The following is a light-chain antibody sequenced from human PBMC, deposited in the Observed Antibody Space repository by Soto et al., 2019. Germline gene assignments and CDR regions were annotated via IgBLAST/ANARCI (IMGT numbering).Light chain of an antibody. CDR3: QQYGSSQT. CDR2: GAS. V-gene: IGKV3-20*01. J-gene: IGKJ1*01. Sequence: EIVLTQSPGTLSLSPGERATLSCRASQSVGSSYLAWYQQTPGQAPRLLIYGASIKATGIPDRFSGSGSGTDFTLSISRLETEDFAVYYCQQYGSSQTFGQGTKVDIK. CDR1: QSVGSSY.